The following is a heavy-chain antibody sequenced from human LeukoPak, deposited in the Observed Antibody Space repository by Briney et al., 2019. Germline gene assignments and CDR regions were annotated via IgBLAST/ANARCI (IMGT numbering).Heavy chain of an antibody. CDR2: ISAYNGNT. J-gene: IGHJ4*02. CDR3: ARGVGGNARWRNFDWSKKIPMRDYFDY. Sequence: ASVKVSCKASGYTFTRYGITWVRQAPGQGLEWMGWISAYNGNTNYAQKLQGRVIMTTDTSTSTAHMEVRSLRSDDTAVYYCARGVGGNARWRNFDWSKKIPMRDYFDYWGQGTLVTVSS. D-gene: IGHD3-9*01. CDR1: GYTFTRYG. V-gene: IGHV1-18*01.